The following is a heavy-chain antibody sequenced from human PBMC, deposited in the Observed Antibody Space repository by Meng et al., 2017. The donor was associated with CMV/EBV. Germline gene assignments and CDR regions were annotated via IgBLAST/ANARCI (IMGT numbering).Heavy chain of an antibody. V-gene: IGHV3-15*01. J-gene: IGHJ4*02. CDR3: ATDWSRQLLGS. D-gene: IGHD1-26*01. CDR1: GFTFSNVW. Sequence: GGSLRLSCAASGFTFSNVWMSWVRQAPGKGLEWVGRIKTKIDGETADFAAPVNGRFSISRDDSKNTLYLQMNSLKAEDTAVYYCATDWSRQLLGSWGQGTLVTVSS. CDR2: IKTKIDGETA.